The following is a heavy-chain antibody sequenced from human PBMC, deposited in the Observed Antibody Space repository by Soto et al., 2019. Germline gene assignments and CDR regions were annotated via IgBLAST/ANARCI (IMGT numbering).Heavy chain of an antibody. D-gene: IGHD3-10*01. CDR2: IYWDDDK. Sequence: QITLKESGPTLVKPTQTLTLTCTFSGLSLSTSGVGVGWIRQPPGKALEWLALIYWDDDKRYSPSLKSRLTITKDTSKNQVVLTMTNMDPVDTATYYCARRLYGSGSYYFDYWGQGTLVTVSS. CDR1: GLSLSTSGVG. J-gene: IGHJ4*02. V-gene: IGHV2-5*02. CDR3: ARRLYGSGSYYFDY.